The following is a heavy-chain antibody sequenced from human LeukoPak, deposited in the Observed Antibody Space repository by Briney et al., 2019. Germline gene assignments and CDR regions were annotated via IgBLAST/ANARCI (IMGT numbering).Heavy chain of an antibody. CDR2: ISPGDSDT. D-gene: IGHD2-15*01. Sequence: GESLQISCQGSGYSFTSYWIGWVRQMPGKGMAWMGIISPGDSDTRYRPSFQCQVTISADKSINTAYLQWSSLKASDTAMYYCANSFLEGFDPWGQGTLVTVSS. V-gene: IGHV5-51*01. CDR1: GYSFTSYW. CDR3: ANSFLEGFDP. J-gene: IGHJ5*02.